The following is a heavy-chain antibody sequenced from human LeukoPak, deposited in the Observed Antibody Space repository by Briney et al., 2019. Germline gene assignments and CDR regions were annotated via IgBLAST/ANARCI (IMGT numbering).Heavy chain of an antibody. CDR1: GYTFSSFS. J-gene: IGHJ4*02. CDR2: ISVRSNYI. V-gene: IGHV3-21*01. CDR3: VRLRRNSDTSGYYYYYDF. D-gene: IGHD3-22*01. Sequence: PGGSLRPSCAASGYTFSSFSINWVRQAPGKGLEWVSSISVRSNYIYYADSVRGRFSISRDDARDSLYLQMNSLRAEDTAVYYCVRLRRNSDTSGYYYYYDFWGQGTLVTDSS.